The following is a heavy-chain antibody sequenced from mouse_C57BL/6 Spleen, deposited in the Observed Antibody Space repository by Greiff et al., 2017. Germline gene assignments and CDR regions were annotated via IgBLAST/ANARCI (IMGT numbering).Heavy chain of an antibody. V-gene: IGHV1-59*01. J-gene: IGHJ4*01. CDR3: ARSDAMDY. Sequence: QVQLQQPGAELVRPGTSVKLSCKASGYTFTSYWMHWVKQRPGQGLEWIGVIDPSDSYPNYNQKFKGKATLTVDTSSSTAYMQLSSLTSEDSAVYYCARSDAMDYWGQGTSVTVSS. CDR2: IDPSDSYP. CDR1: GYTFTSYW.